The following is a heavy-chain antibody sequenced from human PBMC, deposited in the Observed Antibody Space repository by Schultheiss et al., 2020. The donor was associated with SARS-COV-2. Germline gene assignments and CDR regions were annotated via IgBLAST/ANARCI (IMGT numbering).Heavy chain of an antibody. D-gene: IGHD2-15*01. CDR2: FGTTPTFI. CDR1: GFTFSSYS. V-gene: IGHV3-48*02. J-gene: IGHJ5*02. Sequence: GESLKISCAASGFTFSSYSMNWVRQAPGKGLEWLAYFGTTPTFIYYADSVKGRFTISRDNAKNSLSLQMNSLRDEDTAVYYCAGTELLRNWFDPWGQGTLVTVSS. CDR3: AGTELLRNWFDP.